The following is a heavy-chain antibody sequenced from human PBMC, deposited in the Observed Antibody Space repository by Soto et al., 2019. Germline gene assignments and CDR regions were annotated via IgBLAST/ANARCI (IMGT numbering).Heavy chain of an antibody. CDR1: GGSFSGYY. CDR3: ARIDGSGWFFDY. V-gene: IGHV4-34*01. D-gene: IGHD6-19*01. Sequence: QVQLQQWGAGLLKPSETLSLTCAVYGGSFSGYYWSWIRQPPGKGLEWSGEINHSGSTNYNPSLKGRVTISVDTSKHQFSLKLRSVTAADAAVYFCARIDGSGWFFDYWGQGTLVTVSS. CDR2: INHSGST. J-gene: IGHJ4*02.